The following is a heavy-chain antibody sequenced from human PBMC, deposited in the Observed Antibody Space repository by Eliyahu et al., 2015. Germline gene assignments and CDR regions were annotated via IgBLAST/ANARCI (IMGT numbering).Heavy chain of an antibody. V-gene: IGHV4-39*01. D-gene: IGHD2/OR15-2a*01. J-gene: IGHJ4*02. CDR2: VYXTACI. Sequence: QLQLQESGPGLVKPSETLSLTCTVSGGSISSSSYYWGWIRQPPGXGLXXIASVYXTACIXYIPSFKXRVTMSLDTSKNQFSLXLSSVTAADTAVHYCVGFIQXAVSNDWGPGTLVTVSS. CDR1: GGSISSSSYY. CDR3: VGFIQXAVSND.